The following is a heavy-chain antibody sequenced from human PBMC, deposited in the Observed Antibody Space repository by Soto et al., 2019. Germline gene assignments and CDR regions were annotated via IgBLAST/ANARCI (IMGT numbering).Heavy chain of an antibody. Sequence: EVQLVESGGGLVQPGGSLRLSCAASGFTFSTYSLNWVRQAPEKGLEWVSYISSSSVTINYADSVKGRFTISRDNAKNSLYLQMNSLRDEDTAVYYCARDRLGCSGGGCYSGYYGMDVWGQGTTVTVSS. CDR2: ISSSSVTI. V-gene: IGHV3-48*02. D-gene: IGHD2-15*01. CDR1: GFTFSTYS. J-gene: IGHJ6*02. CDR3: ARDRLGCSGGGCYSGYYGMDV.